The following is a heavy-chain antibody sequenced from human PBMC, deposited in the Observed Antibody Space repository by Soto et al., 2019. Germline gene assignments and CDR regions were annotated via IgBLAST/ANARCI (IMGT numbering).Heavy chain of an antibody. J-gene: IGHJ4*02. CDR3: ARHTPAISISDH. Sequence: QLQLQESGPGLVKPSETLSLTCTVSGGSISSSSYYWGWIRQPPGKGLEWIGSIYYSGSTFYNPSLKRRVTISVDTSKNQFSLNLSSVTAADTAAYYCARHTPAISISDHWGQGTLVTVSS. CDR1: GGSISSSSYY. D-gene: IGHD2-15*01. CDR2: IYYSGST. V-gene: IGHV4-39*01.